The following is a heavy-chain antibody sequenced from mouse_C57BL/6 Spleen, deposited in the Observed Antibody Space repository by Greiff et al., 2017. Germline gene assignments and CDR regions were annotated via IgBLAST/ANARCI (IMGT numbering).Heavy chain of an antibody. Sequence: VQLQQSGAELVRPGASVKLSCTASGFNIKDAYMHWVKQRPEQGLEWIGWIDPENGDTEYASKFQGKATITADTSSNTAYLQLSSLTSEDTAVYYCTTVVADYWGPGTTRTVSS. CDR3: TTVVADY. CDR1: GFNIKDAY. J-gene: IGHJ2*01. CDR2: IDPENGDT. V-gene: IGHV14-4*01. D-gene: IGHD1-1*01.